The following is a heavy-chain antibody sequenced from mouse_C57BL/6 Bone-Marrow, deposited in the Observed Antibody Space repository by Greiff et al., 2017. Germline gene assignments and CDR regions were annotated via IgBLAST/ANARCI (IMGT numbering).Heavy chain of an antibody. CDR1: GFSLSTSVMG. Sequence: QVTLKVSGPGILQSSQTLSLTCSSSGFSLSTSVMGVSWLRQPSGKGLDWQVHIYWDDDKCYNPSLNSQLTISKDTSRNQVFLKITSVDTADTATYYRARGRLWPHTGFAYWGQGTLVTVSA. CDR2: IYWDDDK. J-gene: IGHJ3*01. V-gene: IGHV8-12*01. CDR3: ARGRLWPHTGFAY. D-gene: IGHD3-2*02.